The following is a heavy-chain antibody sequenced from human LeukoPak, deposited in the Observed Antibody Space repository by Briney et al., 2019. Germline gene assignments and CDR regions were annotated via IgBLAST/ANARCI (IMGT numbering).Heavy chain of an antibody. CDR3: ARGVGSYFDY. J-gene: IGHJ4*02. CDR2: ISSSSTYI. V-gene: IGHV3-21*01. Sequence: GGSLGLSCVASGFTFSSYSMNWVRQAPGKGLEWVSSISSSSTYIYYADSVKGRLTISRDNAKNSLFLQMNSLRAEDTAVYYCARGVGSYFDYWGQGTLVTVSS. D-gene: IGHD3-10*01. CDR1: GFTFSSYS.